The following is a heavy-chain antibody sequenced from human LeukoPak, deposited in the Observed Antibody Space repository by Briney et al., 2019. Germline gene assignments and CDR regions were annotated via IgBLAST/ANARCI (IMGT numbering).Heavy chain of an antibody. CDR1: GFTFSRSA. V-gene: IGHV3-23*01. Sequence: GGSLRLSCVASGFTFSRSALSWVRQAPGKGLDWVSTISDNGVNTNYRDSVEGRFTISRDNSKNSLYLQMNSLRDEDTAVYYCARDITIFGVVPDYWGQGTLVTVSS. CDR2: ISDNGVNT. J-gene: IGHJ4*02. D-gene: IGHD3-3*01. CDR3: ARDITIFGVVPDY.